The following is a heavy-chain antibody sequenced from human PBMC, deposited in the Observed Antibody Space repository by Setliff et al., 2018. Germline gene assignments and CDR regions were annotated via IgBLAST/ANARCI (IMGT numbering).Heavy chain of an antibody. Sequence: SETLSLTCTVSGSSIRNYYWSWVRQLPEKRLEWIGYIFYGGSTNYNPSLKSRVTISGDTSKNQISLEFNSVTAADTAVYYCAKEFVVISFVQNIHHHYGMDVWGQGTTVTVSS. CDR1: GSSIRNYY. D-gene: IGHD2-21*01. CDR3: AKEFVVISFVQNIHHHYGMDV. V-gene: IGHV4-59*01. CDR2: IFYGGST. J-gene: IGHJ6*02.